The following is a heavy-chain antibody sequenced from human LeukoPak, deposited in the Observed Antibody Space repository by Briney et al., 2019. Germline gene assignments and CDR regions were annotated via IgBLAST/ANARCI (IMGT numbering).Heavy chain of an antibody. CDR1: GFTFNSYW. V-gene: IGHV3-7*01. J-gene: IGHJ4*02. Sequence: PGGSLRLSCAASGFTFNSYWMNWVRQAPGKGLEWVANIKQDGSEKYYVDSVKGRFTISRDNAKNSLYLQMNNLRAEDTAVYYCVRERLVDVAYFDFWGQGTLVTVSS. D-gene: IGHD3-9*01. CDR3: VRERLVDVAYFDF. CDR2: IKQDGSEK.